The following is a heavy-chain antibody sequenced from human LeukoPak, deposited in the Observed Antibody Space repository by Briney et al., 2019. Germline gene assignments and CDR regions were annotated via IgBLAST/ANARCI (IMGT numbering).Heavy chain of an antibody. D-gene: IGHD4-23*01. CDR1: GSIFTSYW. V-gene: IGHV5-51*01. CDR3: ARHVYGGKPFSLDAVDI. CDR2: IYPGDSDT. Sequence: AGASLQISCEGSGSIFTSYWIGGGRQLPGKGLEGMGIIYPGDSDTRYSPSFQGQVTISADKSISTAYLQWSSLKASDTAMYYCARHVYGGKPFSLDAVDIWGQGTMVTVSS. J-gene: IGHJ3*02.